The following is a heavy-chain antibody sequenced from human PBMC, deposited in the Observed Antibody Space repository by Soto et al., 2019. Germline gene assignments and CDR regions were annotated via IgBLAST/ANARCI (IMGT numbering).Heavy chain of an antibody. CDR1: GFTFRSYA. D-gene: IGHD4-17*01. CDR3: AKDSSPGGDYFNYYYYGMDV. J-gene: IGHJ6*02. CDR2: ISYDEIYK. Sequence: LXLSCAASGFTFRSYAMHWVRQAPGKGLEWVAIISYDEIYKYYADSVKGRFTISRDNSKNTLYLQMNSLRAEDTAVYYCAKDSSPGGDYFNYYYYGMDVWGQGHPGHRLL. V-gene: IGHV3-30-3*01.